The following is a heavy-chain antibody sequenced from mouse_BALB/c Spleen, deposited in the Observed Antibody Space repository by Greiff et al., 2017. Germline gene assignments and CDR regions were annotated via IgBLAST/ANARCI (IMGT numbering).Heavy chain of an antibody. CDR3: NGGFPWFAY. CDR2: IDPENGDT. CDR1: GFNIKDYY. V-gene: IGHV14-4*02. Sequence: VQLKESGAELVRSGASVKLSCTASGFNIKDYYMHWVKQRPEQGLEWIGWIDPENGDTEYAPKFQGKATMTADTSSNTAYLQLSSLTSEDTAVYYCNGGFPWFAYWGQGTLVTVSA. J-gene: IGHJ3*01.